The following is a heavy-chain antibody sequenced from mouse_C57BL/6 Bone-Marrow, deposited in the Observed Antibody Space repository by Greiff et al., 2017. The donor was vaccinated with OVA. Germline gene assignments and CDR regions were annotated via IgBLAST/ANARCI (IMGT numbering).Heavy chain of an antibody. CDR2: INPGSGGT. Sequence: VQLQQSGAELVRPGTSVKVSCKASGYAFTNYLIEWVKQRPGQGLEWIGVINPGSGGTNYNEKFKGKATLTADKSSSTAYMQLSSLTSEDSAVYFCARGIYYGNYHDYWGQGTTRTVSS. CDR1: GYAFTNYL. D-gene: IGHD2-1*01. CDR3: ARGIYYGNYHDY. V-gene: IGHV1-54*01. J-gene: IGHJ2*01.